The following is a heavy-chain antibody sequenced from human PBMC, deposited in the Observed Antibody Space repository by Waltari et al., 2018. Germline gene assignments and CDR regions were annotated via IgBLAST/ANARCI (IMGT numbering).Heavy chain of an antibody. J-gene: IGHJ4*02. V-gene: IGHV3-23*01. Sequence: EVQLLESGGALVQPGGSLRLSCAASGFSFTSYAMYWVRQAPGGGLGWVSGISVSGFTTYCADSVKGRFTISRDNSQNTLFLQMNSLGAEDTALYYCAKRGPRELLRLSWIPYFDFWGLGTLVTVSS. CDR1: GFSFTSYA. D-gene: IGHD1-26*01. CDR3: AKRGPRELLRLSWIPYFDF. CDR2: ISVSGFTT.